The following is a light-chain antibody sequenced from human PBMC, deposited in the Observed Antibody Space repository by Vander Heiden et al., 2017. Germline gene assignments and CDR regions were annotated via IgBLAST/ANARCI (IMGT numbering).Light chain of an antibody. J-gene: IGKJ2*01. Sequence: IWMTQSPSLVSASTGDTVNISCRTSQDISRHLAWFQQKPGKAPELLIYASSTLQSGVPSRFSGSGSGTHFTLTISSLQSEDFATYFCLHYHNFPHTFGQGTRLEIK. CDR2: ASS. CDR3: LHYHNFPHT. CDR1: QDISRH. V-gene: IGKV1D-8*01.